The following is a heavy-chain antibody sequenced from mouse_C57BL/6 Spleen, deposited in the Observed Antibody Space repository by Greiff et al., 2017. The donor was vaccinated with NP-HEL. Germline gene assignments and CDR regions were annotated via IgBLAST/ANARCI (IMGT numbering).Heavy chain of an antibody. Sequence: VKLMESGAELARPGASVKLSCKASGYTFTSYGISWVKQRTGQGLEWIGEIYPRSGNTYYNEKFKGKATLTADKSSSTAYMELRSLTSEDSAVYFCARKGVYYYGSSYEDYWGQGTTLTVSS. D-gene: IGHD1-1*01. CDR1: GYTFTSYG. CDR3: ARKGVYYYGSSYEDY. J-gene: IGHJ2*01. CDR2: IYPRSGNT. V-gene: IGHV1-81*01.